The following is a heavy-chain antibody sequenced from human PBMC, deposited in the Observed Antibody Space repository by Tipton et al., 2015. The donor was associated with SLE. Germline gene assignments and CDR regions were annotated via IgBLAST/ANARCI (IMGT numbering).Heavy chain of an antibody. CDR1: GFTFGDYN. Sequence: SLRLSCAASGFTFGDYNMIWVRQSPGKGLEWVSLISGGGGSTHYADSVRGRFTISRDNSKNTLSLQLNTLRADDTAIYYCAKDRYCGGGTCFASYFDLWGQGTPVTVSS. J-gene: IGHJ4*02. CDR3: AKDRYCGGGTCFASYFDL. D-gene: IGHD2-21*01. V-gene: IGHV3-23*01. CDR2: ISGGGGST.